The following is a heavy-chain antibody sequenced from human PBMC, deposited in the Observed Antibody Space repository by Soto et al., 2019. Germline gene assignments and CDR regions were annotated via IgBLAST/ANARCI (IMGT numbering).Heavy chain of an antibody. V-gene: IGHV3-21*01. D-gene: IGHD3-9*01. Sequence: RQRGSLKISCAASGFTFSSYSMNWVRQAPGKGPEWVSSISSSSSYIYYADSVKGRFTISRDNAKNSLYLQMNSLRAEDTAVYYCAREVVLTGYSDYWGQGTLVTVSS. CDR2: ISSSSSYI. J-gene: IGHJ4*02. CDR3: AREVVLTGYSDY. CDR1: GFTFSSYS.